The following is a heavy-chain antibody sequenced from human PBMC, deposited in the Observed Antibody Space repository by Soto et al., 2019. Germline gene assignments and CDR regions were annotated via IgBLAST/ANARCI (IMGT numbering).Heavy chain of an antibody. Sequence: GGSLRLSCAASGFTFSSYAMSWVRQAPGKGLEWVSAISGSGGSTYYADSVKGRFTISRDNSKNTLYLQMNSLRAEDTAVYYCAKDLPFIAAAGNGAFGYWGQGTLGTVSS. J-gene: IGHJ4*02. CDR3: AKDLPFIAAAGNGAFGY. D-gene: IGHD6-13*01. CDR1: GFTFSSYA. CDR2: ISGSGGST. V-gene: IGHV3-23*01.